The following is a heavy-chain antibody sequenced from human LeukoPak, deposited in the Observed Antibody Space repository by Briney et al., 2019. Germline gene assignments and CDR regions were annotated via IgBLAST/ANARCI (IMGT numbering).Heavy chain of an antibody. CDR3: ASHDYGGSGDY. V-gene: IGHV3-74*01. CDR2: INSDGSST. D-gene: IGHD4-23*01. J-gene: IGHJ4*02. CDR1: GFIFSSYW. Sequence: PGGSLRLSCAASGFIFSSYWMHWVRQAPGKGLVWVSRINSDGSSTSYADSVKGRFTISRDNAKNTLYLQMNSLRAEDTAVYYCASHDYGGSGDYWGQGTLVTVSS.